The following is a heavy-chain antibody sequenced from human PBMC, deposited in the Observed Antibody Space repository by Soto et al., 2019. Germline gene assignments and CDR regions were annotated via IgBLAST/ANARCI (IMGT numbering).Heavy chain of an antibody. D-gene: IGHD6-6*01. Sequence: SETLSLTCTVSGGSISSGDYYWSWIRQPPGKGLEWIGYIYYSGSTYYNPSLKSRVTISVDTSKNQFSLKLSSVTAADTAVYYCDRSSLNSNWFDTWGQGTLATVSS. CDR1: GGSISSGDYY. CDR2: IYYSGST. V-gene: IGHV4-30-4*01. J-gene: IGHJ5*02. CDR3: DRSSLNSNWFDT.